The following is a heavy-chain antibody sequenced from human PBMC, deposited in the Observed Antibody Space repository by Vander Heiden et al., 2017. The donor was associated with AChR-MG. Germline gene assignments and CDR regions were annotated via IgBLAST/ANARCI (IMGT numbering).Heavy chain of an antibody. CDR1: GGTFRRYA. J-gene: IGHJ2*01. V-gene: IGHV1-69*01. CDR2: IIPIFGTA. CDR3: ANSVVVGATSRGYFDL. Sequence: QVQLVQSGAEVKKPGSSVKVSCKASGGTFRRYAIRWVRQAPGQGLEWMGGIIPIFGTANYAQKVQGRVTITADESTSTAYMELSSLRSEDTAVYYCANSVVVGATSRGYFDLWGRGTLVTVSS. D-gene: IGHD1-26*01.